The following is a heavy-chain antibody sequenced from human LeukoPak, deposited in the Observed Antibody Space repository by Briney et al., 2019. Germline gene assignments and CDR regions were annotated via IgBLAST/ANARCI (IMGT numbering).Heavy chain of an antibody. J-gene: IGHJ4*02. CDR1: GFSFSKYW. D-gene: IGHD3-9*01. CDR2: IKEDGTYT. Sequence: GGSLRLSCAASGFSFSKYWMHWVRQTPGGGLVWVARIKEDGTYTRYADSVKGRFTISRDNARNTVFLQMNSLRAEDTAVYYCARDFDMGITPGDDFDFWGQETLVTVSS. CDR3: ARDFDMGITPGDDFDF. V-gene: IGHV3-74*01.